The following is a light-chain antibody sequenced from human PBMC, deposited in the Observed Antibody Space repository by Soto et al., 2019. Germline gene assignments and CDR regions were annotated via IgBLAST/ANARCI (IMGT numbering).Light chain of an antibody. CDR2: DAS. CDR1: QDISNY. J-gene: IGKJ4*02. CDR3: QQYDNLLT. Sequence: DIQMTQSPSSLSASVGDRVTITCQARQDISNYLNWYQQKPGKAPKLLIYDASNLETGVPSRFSGSGSGTDFTFTISSLQPEDIATYDCQQYDNLLTVGGGTKVEIK. V-gene: IGKV1-33*01.